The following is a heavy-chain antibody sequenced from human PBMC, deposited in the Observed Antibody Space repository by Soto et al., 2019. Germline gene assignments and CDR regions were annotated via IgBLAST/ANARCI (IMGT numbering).Heavy chain of an antibody. CDR3: ARGDLFDT. Sequence: SETLSLTCAVYGGSSSGYYWSWIRQPPGKGMEWIGEINHSGSTTYNTSLKSRFTISVYTSKDQFSLRLSSVTAGATAVYYCARGDLFDTWGQGTLVPVSS. CDR2: INHSGST. J-gene: IGHJ5*02. V-gene: IGHV4-34*01. CDR1: GGSSSGYY.